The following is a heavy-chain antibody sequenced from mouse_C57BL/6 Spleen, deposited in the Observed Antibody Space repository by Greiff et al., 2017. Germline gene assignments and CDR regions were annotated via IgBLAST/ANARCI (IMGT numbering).Heavy chain of an antibody. CDR2: INPKNGGT. V-gene: IGHV1-22*01. CDR3: ARPVYYDYGVGYFDV. D-gene: IGHD2-4*01. J-gene: IGHJ1*03. Sequence: EVQLQQSGPELVKPGASVKMSCKASGYTFTDYNMHWVKQSHGKSLEWIGYINPKNGGTSYNQKFKGKATLTVNKSSSTAYMELRSLTSEDSAVYYCARPVYYDYGVGYFDVWGTGTTVTVSS. CDR1: GYTFTDYN.